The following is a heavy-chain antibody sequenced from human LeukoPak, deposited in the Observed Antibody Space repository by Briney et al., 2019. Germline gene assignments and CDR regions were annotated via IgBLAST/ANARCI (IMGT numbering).Heavy chain of an antibody. CDR1: GGSFSGYY. CDR3: ARVRYSGYVDY. V-gene: IGHV4-34*01. CDR2: INHSGST. Sequence: PSETLSLTCAVYGGSFSGYYWSWIRQPPGKGLEWIGEINHSGSTNYNPSLKSRVTISVGTSKNQFSLKLSSVTAADTAVYYCARVRYSGYVDYWGQGTLVTVSS. D-gene: IGHD5-12*01. J-gene: IGHJ4*02.